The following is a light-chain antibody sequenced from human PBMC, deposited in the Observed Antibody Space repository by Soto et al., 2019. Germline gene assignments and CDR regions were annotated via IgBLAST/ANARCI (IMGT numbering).Light chain of an antibody. CDR2: EVR. Sequence: QSALTQPASVSGSPGQSITISCTGTSRDIGRYNYVSWYQQHPGNAPQLIIYEVRDRPSGVSNRFSGSRSGDTASLTISGLQAEDEADYYCSSYTPTTTVVFGGGTKVTVL. CDR1: SRDIGRYNY. V-gene: IGLV2-14*01. CDR3: SSYTPTTTVV. J-gene: IGLJ3*02.